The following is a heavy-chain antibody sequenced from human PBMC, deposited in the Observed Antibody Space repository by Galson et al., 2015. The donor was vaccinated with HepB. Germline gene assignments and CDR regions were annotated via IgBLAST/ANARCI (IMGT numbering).Heavy chain of an antibody. CDR1: GYSFTSSW. J-gene: IGHJ4*02. Sequence: QSGAEVKKPGESLRISCQGSGYSFTSSWVSWVRQMPGKGLEWMGRIDPRDSYTDYSPSFQGHVTISADRSISTAYLQWSSLKASDTAMYYCAYYSGSYPGAWYFDYWGQGTLVTVSS. CDR3: AYYSGSYPGAWYFDY. CDR2: IDPRDSYT. V-gene: IGHV5-10-1*01. D-gene: IGHD1-26*01.